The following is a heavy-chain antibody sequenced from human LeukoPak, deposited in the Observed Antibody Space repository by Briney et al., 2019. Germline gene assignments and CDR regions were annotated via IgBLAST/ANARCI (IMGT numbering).Heavy chain of an antibody. D-gene: IGHD2-2*01. V-gene: IGHV1-69*05. CDR2: IIPIFGTA. Sequence: SVKVSCKASGGTFTSYAISWVRQAPGQGLEWMGGIIPIFGTANYAQKFQGRVTITTDESTSTAHMELSSLRSEDTAVYYCARRYCSSTSCRQGWFDPWGQGTLVTVSS. J-gene: IGHJ5*02. CDR3: ARRYCSSTSCRQGWFDP. CDR1: GGTFTSYA.